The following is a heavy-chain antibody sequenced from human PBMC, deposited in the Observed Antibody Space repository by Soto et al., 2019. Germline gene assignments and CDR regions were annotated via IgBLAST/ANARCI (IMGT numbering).Heavy chain of an antibody. Sequence: EVQLLESGGGLVQPGGSLRLSCAASGFTFSRYAMSWVRQAPGKGLEWVSAISGSGGSTYYADSVKGRFTISRDNSKNPLKLQMRSLRAEDTAVYYCESSGSGGVRAAGPGGYWCLGTLVNVSS. J-gene: IGHJ4*02. D-gene: IGHD3-10*01. V-gene: IGHV3-23*01. CDR1: GFTFSRYA. CDR3: ESSGSGGVRAAGPGGY. CDR2: ISGSGGST.